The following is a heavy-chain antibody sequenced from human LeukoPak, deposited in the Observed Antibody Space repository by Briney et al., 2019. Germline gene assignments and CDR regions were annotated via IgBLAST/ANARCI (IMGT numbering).Heavy chain of an antibody. J-gene: IGHJ4*02. CDR3: ARDYYDYGDYGDY. D-gene: IGHD4-17*01. V-gene: IGHV3-7*01. CDR1: GFTFSSYW. CDR2: IKQDGSEK. Sequence: PGGSLRLSCAASGFTFSSYWMSWVRQAPGKGLEWVANIKQDGSEKCYVDSVKGRYTISRDNAKNSLYLQMNSLRAEDTAVYYCARDYYDYGDYGDYWGQGTLVTVSS.